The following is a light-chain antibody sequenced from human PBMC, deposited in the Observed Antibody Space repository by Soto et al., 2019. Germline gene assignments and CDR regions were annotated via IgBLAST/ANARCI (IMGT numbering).Light chain of an antibody. J-gene: IGLJ1*01. V-gene: IGLV2-14*01. CDR2: EVS. Sequence: QSVLTQPASVSGSPGQSITISCTGTSSDVGAYNYVSWYQQHPGKAPKLMIHEVSKRPSGVSNRFSGSKSGNTASLTISGLQAEDEADYYCSSYTSSTTPYVFWTGTKLTVL. CDR1: SSDVGAYNY. CDR3: SSYTSSTTPYV.